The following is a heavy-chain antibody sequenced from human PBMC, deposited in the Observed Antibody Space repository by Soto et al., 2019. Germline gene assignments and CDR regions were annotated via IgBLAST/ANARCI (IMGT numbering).Heavy chain of an antibody. J-gene: IGHJ6*02. CDR2: IIPIFCTA. D-gene: IGHD6-13*01. V-gene: IGHV1-69*01. Sequence: QVQLVQSGAEVKKPGSSVKVSCKASGGTFSSYAISWVRQAPGQGLEWMGGIIPIFCTANYAQKFQCRVTITADESTSTAYMELSSLRSEDTAVYYCAIRLKAAAGTRWNGMDVWGQGTTVTVSS. CDR3: AIRLKAAAGTRWNGMDV. CDR1: GGTFSSYA.